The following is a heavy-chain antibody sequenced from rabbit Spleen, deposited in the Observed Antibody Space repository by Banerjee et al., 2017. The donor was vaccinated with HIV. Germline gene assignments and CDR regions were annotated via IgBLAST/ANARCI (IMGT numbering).Heavy chain of an antibody. Sequence: QEQLEESGGDLVKPEGSLTLTCTASGFSFDSDYVMCWVRQAPGKGLEWIACINTYTGRPVYASWTKGPFTISKTASTTVTLQMASLTAADTATYFCARETSSGWGVVSFYLNLWGPGTLVTVS. CDR3: ARETSSGWGVVSFYLNL. D-gene: IGHD4-1*01. J-gene: IGHJ4*01. CDR2: INTYTGRP. V-gene: IGHV1S45*01. CDR1: GFSFDSDYV.